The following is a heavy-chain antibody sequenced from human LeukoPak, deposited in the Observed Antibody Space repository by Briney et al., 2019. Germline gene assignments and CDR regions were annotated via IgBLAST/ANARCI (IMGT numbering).Heavy chain of an antibody. Sequence: ASVKVSCKASGYTFTSYDINWVRQATGQGLEWMGWMNPNSGNTGYAQKFQGRVTTTRNTSISTAYMELSSLRSEDTAVYYCARSSRSHDAFDIWGQGTMVTVSS. CDR1: GYTFTSYD. CDR2: MNPNSGNT. CDR3: ARSSRSHDAFDI. D-gene: IGHD2-2*01. J-gene: IGHJ3*02. V-gene: IGHV1-8*03.